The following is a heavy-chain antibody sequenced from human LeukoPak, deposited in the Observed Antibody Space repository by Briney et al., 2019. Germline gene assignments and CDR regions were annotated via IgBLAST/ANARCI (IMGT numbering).Heavy chain of an antibody. CDR3: ARDPTLTTVNSNWFDP. J-gene: IGHJ5*02. CDR2: ISAYNGNT. CDR1: GYTFTNYG. D-gene: IGHD4-11*01. V-gene: IGHV1-18*01. Sequence: ASVKVSCKASGYTFTNYGISWVRQAPGQGLEWMGWISAYNGNTNYAQKLHGRVTMTTDTSTSTAYMELRSLSSDDTAVYYCARDPTLTTVNSNWFDPWGQGTLVTVSS.